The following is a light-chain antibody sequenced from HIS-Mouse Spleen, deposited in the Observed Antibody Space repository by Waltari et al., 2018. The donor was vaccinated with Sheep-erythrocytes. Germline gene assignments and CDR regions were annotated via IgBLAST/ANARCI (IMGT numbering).Light chain of an antibody. CDR1: NIGSKN. CDR3: QVWDSSSDHWV. CDR2: DYS. J-gene: IGLJ3*02. Sequence: SYVLTQPPSVSVAPGQTASITCGGNNIGSKNVHWYQQKPGQAPVLVVYDYSDRPSGIPERFSGSNSGNTATLTISRVEAGDEADYYCQVWDSSSDHWVFGGGTKLTVL. V-gene: IGLV3-21*02.